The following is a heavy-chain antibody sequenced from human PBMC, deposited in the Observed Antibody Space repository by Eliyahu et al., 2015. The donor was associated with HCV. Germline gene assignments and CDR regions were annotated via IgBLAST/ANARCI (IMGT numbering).Heavy chain of an antibody. CDR1: GFTFSSYA. J-gene: IGHJ4*02. CDR2: ISSNGGST. D-gene: IGHD5-18*01. V-gene: IGHV3-64*01. Sequence: EVQLVESGGGLVQPGGSLRLSCAASGFTFSSYAMHWVRQAPGKGLEYVSAISSNGGSTYYANSVKGRFTISRDNSKNTLYLQMGSLRAEDMAVYYCARDPSRGYSYRYFDYWGQGTLVTVSS. CDR3: ARDPSRGYSYRYFDY.